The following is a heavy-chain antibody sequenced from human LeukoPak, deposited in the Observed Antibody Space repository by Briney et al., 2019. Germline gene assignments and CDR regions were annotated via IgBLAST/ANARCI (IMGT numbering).Heavy chain of an antibody. J-gene: IGHJ6*03. CDR1: GFSFSSYG. CDR2: IWYDGSNK. CDR3: AKVVSSGWYGDFYMDV. D-gene: IGHD6-19*01. V-gene: IGHV3-33*06. Sequence: PGGSLRLSCAASGFSFSSYGMHWVRQAPGKGLGWVAVIWYDGSNKYYADSVKGRFTISRDNSNNKLYLQMNSLRDEDTAVYYCAKVVSSGWYGDFYMDVWGKGTTVTVSS.